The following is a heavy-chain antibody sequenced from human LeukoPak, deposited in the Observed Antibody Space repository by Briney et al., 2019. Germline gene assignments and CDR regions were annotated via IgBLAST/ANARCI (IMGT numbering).Heavy chain of an antibody. CDR2: IYHSGST. CDR3: ARAAGDYYYYYMDV. CDR1: GYSISSGYY. Sequence: SETLSLTCTVSGYSISSGYYWGWIRQPPGKGLEWIGSIYHSGSTNYNPSLKSRVTISVDTSKNQFSLKLSSVTAADTAVYYCARAAGDYYYYYMDVWGKGTTVTVSS. V-gene: IGHV4-38-2*02. D-gene: IGHD6-13*01. J-gene: IGHJ6*03.